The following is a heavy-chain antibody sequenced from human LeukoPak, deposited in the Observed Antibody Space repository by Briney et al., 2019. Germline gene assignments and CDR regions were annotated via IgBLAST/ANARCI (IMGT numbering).Heavy chain of an antibody. CDR3: TTRRQDGW. CDR1: GFTFSDAW. J-gene: IGHJ4*02. Sequence: GGSLRLSCVGSGFTFSDAWMSWVRQAPGKGLEWVGRIKSKSDGGTMDYAAPVKGRFTISRDDLRNTLYLQMNSLKTEDTAVYYCTTRRQDGWWGQGTLVTVS. V-gene: IGHV3-15*01. CDR2: IKSKSDGGTM. D-gene: IGHD2-15*01.